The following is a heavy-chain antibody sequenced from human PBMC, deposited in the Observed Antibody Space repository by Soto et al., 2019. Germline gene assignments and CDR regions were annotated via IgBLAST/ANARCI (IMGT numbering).Heavy chain of an antibody. J-gene: IGHJ1*01. Sequence: EVQLVESGGGLVQPGGSLRLSCAASGFTFSSYSMNWVRQAPGKGLEWVSYISSSSSTIYYEDSVKGRFTISRDNAKNSLYLQMNSLRAEDTAVYYCAAPDSSKRYCSSTSCFRQHWGQGNLVTVSS. V-gene: IGHV3-48*01. CDR2: ISSSSSTI. D-gene: IGHD2-2*01. CDR1: GFTFSSYS. CDR3: AAPDSSKRYCSSTSCFRQH.